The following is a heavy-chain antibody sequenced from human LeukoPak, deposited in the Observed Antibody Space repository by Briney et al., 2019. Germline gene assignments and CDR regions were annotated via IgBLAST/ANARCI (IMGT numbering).Heavy chain of an antibody. CDR2: ISAYNGNT. V-gene: IGHV1-18*01. Sequence: ASVKVSCKASGYTFTSYDINWVRQATGQGLEWMGWISAYNGNTNYAQKLQGRVTMTTDTSTSTAYMELRSLRSDDTAVYYCARELSGIGHYYDSSGYLVGVRPGPRGGAFDIWGQGTMVTVSS. D-gene: IGHD3-22*01. CDR3: ARELSGIGHYYDSSGYLVGVRPGPRGGAFDI. J-gene: IGHJ3*02. CDR1: GYTFTSYD.